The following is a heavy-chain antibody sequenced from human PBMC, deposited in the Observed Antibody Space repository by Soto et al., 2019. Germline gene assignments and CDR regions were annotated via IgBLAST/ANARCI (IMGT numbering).Heavy chain of an antibody. J-gene: IGHJ6*02. CDR1: GFTFSSYG. D-gene: IGHD2-21*02. V-gene: IGHV3-33*01. Sequence: GGSLRLSCAASGFTFSSYGMHWVRQAPGKGLEWVAVIWYDGSNKYYADSVKGRFTISRDNSKNTLYLQMNSLRAEDTAVYYCAREGVKVVTAITYYYDGMDVWGQGTTVTVSS. CDR2: IWYDGSNK. CDR3: AREGVKVVTAITYYYDGMDV.